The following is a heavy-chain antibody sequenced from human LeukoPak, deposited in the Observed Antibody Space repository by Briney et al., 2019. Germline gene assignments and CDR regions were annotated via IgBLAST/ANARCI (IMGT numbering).Heavy chain of an antibody. CDR2: IKQDGSEK. D-gene: IGHD3-3*01. Sequence: GGSLGLSCAASGFTFSSYWMSWVRQAPGKGLEWVANIKQDGSEKYYVDSVKGRFTISRDNAKNSLYLQMNSLRAEDTAVYYCARDFGELRFLEWLSNTAADAFDIWGQGTMVTVSS. CDR3: ARDFGELRFLEWLSNTAADAFDI. CDR1: GFTFSSYW. J-gene: IGHJ3*02. V-gene: IGHV3-7*01.